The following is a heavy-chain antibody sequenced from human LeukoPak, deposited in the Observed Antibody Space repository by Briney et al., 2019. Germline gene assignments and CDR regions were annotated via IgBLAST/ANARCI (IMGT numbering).Heavy chain of an antibody. Sequence: ASVKVSCKASGYTFTSYGISWVRQAPGQGLGWMGWISAYNGNTNYAQKLQGRVTMTTDTSTSTAYMELRSLRSGDTAVYYCAREGIAAAGIRLPNWFDPWGQGTLVTVSS. CDR2: ISAYNGNT. CDR3: AREGIAAAGIRLPNWFDP. V-gene: IGHV1-18*01. D-gene: IGHD6-13*01. CDR1: GYTFTSYG. J-gene: IGHJ5*02.